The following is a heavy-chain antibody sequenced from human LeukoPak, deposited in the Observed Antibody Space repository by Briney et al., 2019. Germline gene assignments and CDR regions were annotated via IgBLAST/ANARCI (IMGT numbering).Heavy chain of an antibody. CDR1: GYTFTGYY. V-gene: IGHV1-2*02. Sequence: ASVKVSCKASGYTFTGYYMHWVRQAPGQGLEWMGWMNPNSGNTGYAQKFQGRVTMTRDTSISTAYMELSRLRSDDTAVYYCARYSEYYFDYWGQGTLVTVSS. CDR2: MNPNSGNT. J-gene: IGHJ4*02. CDR3: ARYSEYYFDY. D-gene: IGHD2-21*01.